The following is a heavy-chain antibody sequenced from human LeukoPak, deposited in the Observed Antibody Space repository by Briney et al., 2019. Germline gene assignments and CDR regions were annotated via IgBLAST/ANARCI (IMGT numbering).Heavy chain of an antibody. Sequence: GGSLRLSCAASGFTFSSYWMHWVRQAPGKGLVWVPRINSDGSSTSYADSVKGRFTISRDNAKNTLYLQMNSLRAEDTAVHYCARDSYYYDSSGYYRDAFDIWGQGTMVTVSS. D-gene: IGHD3-22*01. CDR3: ARDSYYYDSSGYYRDAFDI. CDR2: INSDGSST. J-gene: IGHJ3*02. V-gene: IGHV3-74*01. CDR1: GFTFSSYW.